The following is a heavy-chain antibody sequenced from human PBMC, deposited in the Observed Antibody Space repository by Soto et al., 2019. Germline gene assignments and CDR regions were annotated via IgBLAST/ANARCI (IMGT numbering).Heavy chain of an antibody. CDR3: ARSPGGYSGYDNWFDP. D-gene: IGHD5-12*01. V-gene: IGHV6-1*01. CDR1: GDSVSSNSAA. Sequence: SQTLSLTCAISGDSVSSNSAAWNWIRQSPSRGLEWLGRTYYRSKWYNDYAVSVKIRITINPDTSKNQFSLQLNSVTPEDTAVYYCARSPGGYSGYDNWFDPWGQGTLVTVSS. CDR2: TYYRSKWYN. J-gene: IGHJ5*02.